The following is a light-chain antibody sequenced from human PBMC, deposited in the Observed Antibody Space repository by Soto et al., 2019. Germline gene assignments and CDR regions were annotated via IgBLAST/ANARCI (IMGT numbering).Light chain of an antibody. J-gene: IGLJ1*01. CDR3: QSYDSSLSAHYV. CDR1: SSNIGAGYD. V-gene: IGLV1-40*01. CDR2: GNS. Sequence: QSVLTQPPSVSGAPLQRVTISCTGSSSNIGAGYDVHWYQQLPGTAPKLLIYGNSNRPSGVPDRFSGSKSGTSASLAITGLRAEDEADYYCQSYDSSLSAHYVFGTGTKVTVL.